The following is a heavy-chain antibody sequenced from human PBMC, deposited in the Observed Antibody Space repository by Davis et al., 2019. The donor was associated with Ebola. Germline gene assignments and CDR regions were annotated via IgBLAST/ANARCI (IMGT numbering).Heavy chain of an antibody. CDR1: GGSISRGGYS. CDR3: ARDGRIAARSWFDP. J-gene: IGHJ5*02. Sequence: LRLSCAVSGGSISRGGYSWSWIRQPPGKGLEWIWYIYHSGSTYYNPSLKSRVTISVDRSKNQFCLKLTSVTAADTAVYYCARDGRIAARSWFDPWGQGTLVTVSS. D-gene: IGHD6-6*01. V-gene: IGHV4-30-2*01. CDR2: IYHSGST.